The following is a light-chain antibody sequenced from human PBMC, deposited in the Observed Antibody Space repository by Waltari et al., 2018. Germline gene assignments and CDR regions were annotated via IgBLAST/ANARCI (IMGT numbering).Light chain of an antibody. Sequence: DVVMTQSPLSLPVTLGQPASISCRSGQSLVHSDGNTYLNWFQQRPGQSPRRLIYKVSNRDSGVPDRFSGSGSGTDFTLKISRVEAEDVGVFYCMQATLWPWTFGQGTKVEIK. CDR3: MQATLWPWT. CDR2: KVS. V-gene: IGKV2-30*02. CDR1: QSLVHSDGNTY. J-gene: IGKJ1*01.